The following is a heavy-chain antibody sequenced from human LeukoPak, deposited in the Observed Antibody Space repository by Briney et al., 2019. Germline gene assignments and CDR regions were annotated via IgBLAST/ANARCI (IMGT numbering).Heavy chain of an antibody. D-gene: IGHD2-2*02. CDR1: GYTFTSYG. Sequence: GASVKVSCKASGYTFTSYGISWVRQAPGQGLEWMGWISAYNGNTNYAQKLQGRVTMTTDTSTSTAYMELRSLRSDDTAVYYCARLYCSSTSCYTGAWFDHWGQGTLVTVSS. CDR3: ARLYCSSTSCYTGAWFDH. J-gene: IGHJ5*02. V-gene: IGHV1-18*01. CDR2: ISAYNGNT.